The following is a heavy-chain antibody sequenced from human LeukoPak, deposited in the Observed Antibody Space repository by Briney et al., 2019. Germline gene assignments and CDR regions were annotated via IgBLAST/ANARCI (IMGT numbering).Heavy chain of an antibody. V-gene: IGHV4-34*01. CDR1: GGPFSGYY. D-gene: IGHD3-3*01. CDR2: INHSGST. Sequence: SETPSLTCAVYGGPFSGYYWSWIRQPPGKGLEWIGEINHSGSTNYNPSLKSRVTISVDTSKNQFSLKLSSVTAADTAVYYCARGPKTYYDLWSGYYNFDPWGQGTLVTVSS. J-gene: IGHJ5*02. CDR3: ARGPKTYYDLWSGYYNFDP.